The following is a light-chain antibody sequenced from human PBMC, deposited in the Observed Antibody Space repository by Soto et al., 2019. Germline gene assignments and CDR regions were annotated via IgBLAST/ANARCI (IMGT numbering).Light chain of an antibody. Sequence: EIVLTQSPGTLSLSPGERATLSCRASQSVSSSYVARYQQKPGQAPRLLIYGASSRATSIPDRFSGSGSGTDITLSISRLEPEDFAVYYCQQYDSSLYTFGQGTKLEIK. CDR2: GAS. CDR3: QQYDSSLYT. J-gene: IGKJ2*01. V-gene: IGKV3-20*01. CDR1: QSVSSSY.